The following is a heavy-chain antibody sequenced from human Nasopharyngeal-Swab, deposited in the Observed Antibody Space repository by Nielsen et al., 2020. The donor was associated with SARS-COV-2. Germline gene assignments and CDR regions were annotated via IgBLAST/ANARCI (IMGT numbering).Heavy chain of an antibody. CDR1: GFTFSTST. CDR3: AKGAYCGGDCYGYFDY. Sequence: GEALKISWAASGFTFSTSTMSWVRQAPGKGLEWVSAITGSGDYTSYADSVKGRFTISRDNSKNTLYLQMNSLRAEDTAVYYCAKGAYCGGDCYGYFDYWGQGTLVTVSS. J-gene: IGHJ4*02. D-gene: IGHD2-21*02. CDR2: ITGSGDYT. V-gene: IGHV3-23*01.